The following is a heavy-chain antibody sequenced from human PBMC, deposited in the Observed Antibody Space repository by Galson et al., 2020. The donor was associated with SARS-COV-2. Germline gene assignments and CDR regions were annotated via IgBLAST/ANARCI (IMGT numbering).Heavy chain of an antibody. Sequence: GEFLKISCAASGFTFSSHAMHWVRQAPGKGLEWVAQIFYDGSDKYYGDSVKGRFTISRDSSKNMVYLQMNNLRADDTAVYYCARDGQLSSGWAFDYWGQGTLVTVSS. CDR2: IFYDGSDK. V-gene: IGHV3-33*01. CDR3: ARDGQLSSGWAFDY. J-gene: IGHJ4*02. CDR1: GFTFSSHA. D-gene: IGHD6-19*01.